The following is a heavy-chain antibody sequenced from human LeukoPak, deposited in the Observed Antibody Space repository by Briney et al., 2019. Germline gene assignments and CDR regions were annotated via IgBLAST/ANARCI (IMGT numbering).Heavy chain of an antibody. V-gene: IGHV4-34*01. CDR1: GGSFSGYY. D-gene: IGHD3-10*01. Sequence: PSETLSLTCAVSGGSFSGYYWTWIRQTPGKGLEWIGETSYGGSTNYSPSLKSRVSISVDTSRSQFSLNLSSVTAADTAVYYCACLTRVRAYPPLSYFDYWGQGTLVTVSS. J-gene: IGHJ4*02. CDR2: TSYGGST. CDR3: ACLTRVRAYPPLSYFDY.